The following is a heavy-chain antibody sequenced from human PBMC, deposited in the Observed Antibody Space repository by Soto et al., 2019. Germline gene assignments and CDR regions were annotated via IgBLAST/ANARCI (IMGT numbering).Heavy chain of an antibody. CDR3: ARVRGGWFDYYYYYGMDV. CDR1: GFTFSSYA. CDR2: ISYDGSNK. V-gene: IGHV3-30-3*01. Sequence: GGSLRLSCAASGFTFSSYAMHWVRQAPGKGLEWVAVISYDGSNKYYADSVKGRFTISRDNSKNTLYLQMNSLRAEDTAVYYCARVRGGWFDYYYYYGMDVWGQGTTVTVSS. J-gene: IGHJ6*02. D-gene: IGHD3-10*01.